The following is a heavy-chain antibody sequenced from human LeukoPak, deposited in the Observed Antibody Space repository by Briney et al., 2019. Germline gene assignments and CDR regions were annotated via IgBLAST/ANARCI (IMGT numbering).Heavy chain of an antibody. Sequence: GGSLRLSCAASGFIFSSYAMHWVRQAPGKGLEWVAITSSDGSDTYYADSVKGRFTISRDNSKNTLYLQMNSLRAEDTAFYYCARVQQYDKFDYWGQGTLVTVSS. D-gene: IGHD3-22*01. CDR2: TSSDGSDT. J-gene: IGHJ4*02. CDR3: ARVQQYDKFDY. V-gene: IGHV3-30*04. CDR1: GFIFSSYA.